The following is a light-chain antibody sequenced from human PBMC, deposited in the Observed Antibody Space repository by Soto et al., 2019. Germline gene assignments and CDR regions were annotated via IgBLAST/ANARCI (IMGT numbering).Light chain of an antibody. CDR1: QTISSW. J-gene: IGKJ1*01. CDR3: QQYSRCSA. V-gene: IGKV1-5*03. CDR2: KAS. Sequence: DIQMTRSPSTLSASVGDRVTITCRASQTISSWLAWYQQKPGMAPKLLIYKASTLQSGVPSRFSGSGSGTEFTLTISSLQPDDFASYYCQQYSRCSAFGQGTKV.